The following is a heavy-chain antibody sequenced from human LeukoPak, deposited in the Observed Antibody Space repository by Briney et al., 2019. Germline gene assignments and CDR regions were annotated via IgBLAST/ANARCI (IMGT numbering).Heavy chain of an antibody. V-gene: IGHV4-34*01. Sequence: PSETLSLTCAVYGGSLSGYYWSWIRQPPGKGLEWIGEINHSGSTNYNPSLKSRVTISVDTSKNQFSLKLNSVTAADTAVYYCARGRRSGSYYMYWSQGTLVTVSS. CDR2: INHSGST. CDR3: ARGRRSGSYYMY. D-gene: IGHD1-26*01. CDR1: GGSLSGYY. J-gene: IGHJ4*02.